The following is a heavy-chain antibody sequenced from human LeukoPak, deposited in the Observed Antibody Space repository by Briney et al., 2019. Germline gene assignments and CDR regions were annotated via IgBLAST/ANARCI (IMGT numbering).Heavy chain of an antibody. CDR1: GFTFSSYS. V-gene: IGHV3-21*01. CDR2: ISSSSSYI. J-gene: IGHJ4*02. CDR3: ARTYYDILTGYNPYFDY. D-gene: IGHD3-9*01. Sequence: GGSLRLSCAASGFTFSSYSMHWVRQAPGKGLEWVSSISSSSSYIYYADSVKGRFTISRDNAKNFLYLQMNSLRAEDTAVYYCARTYYDILTGYNPYFDYWGQGILVTVSS.